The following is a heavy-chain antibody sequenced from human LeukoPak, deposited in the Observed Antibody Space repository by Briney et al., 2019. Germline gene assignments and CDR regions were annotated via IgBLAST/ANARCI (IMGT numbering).Heavy chain of an antibody. CDR2: ISSSSSYI. Sequence: GGSLRLSCGASGFTFSSYSMNWVRQAPGKGLEWVSSISSSSSYIYYADSVKGRFTISRDNAKNSLYLQMNSLRAEDTAVYYCAGSYYDFWGGYSFDYWGQGTLVTVSS. CDR3: AGSYYDFWGGYSFDY. V-gene: IGHV3-21*01. J-gene: IGHJ4*02. D-gene: IGHD3-3*01. CDR1: GFTFSSYS.